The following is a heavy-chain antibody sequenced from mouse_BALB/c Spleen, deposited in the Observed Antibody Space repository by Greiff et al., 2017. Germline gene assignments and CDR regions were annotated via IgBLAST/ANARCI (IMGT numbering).Heavy chain of an antibody. D-gene: IGHD1-1*01. V-gene: IGHV1-7*01. CDR1: GYTFTSYW. CDR2: INPSTGYT. Sequence: QVQLQQSGAELAKPGASVKMSCKASGYTFTSYWMHWVKQRPGQGLEWIGYINPSTGYTEYNQKFKDKATLTADKSSSTAYMQLSSLTSEDSAVYYCARRDYYGRSYWYFDVWGAGTTVTVSS. J-gene: IGHJ1*01. CDR3: ARRDYYGRSYWYFDV.